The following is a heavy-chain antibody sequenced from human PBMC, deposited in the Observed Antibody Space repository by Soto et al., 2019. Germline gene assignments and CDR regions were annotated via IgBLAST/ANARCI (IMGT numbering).Heavy chain of an antibody. D-gene: IGHD6-13*01. CDR1: GCSISSSSYY. CDR3: ATNLGDYSSSWGEPNFDY. Sequence: ASETLSLTCTFSGCSISSSSYYWGWIRQPPGKGLEWIGSIYYSGSTYYNPSLKSRVTISVDTSKNQFSLKLSSVTAADTAVYYCATNLGDYSSSWGEPNFDYWGQGTLVTVSS. J-gene: IGHJ4*02. V-gene: IGHV4-39*01. CDR2: IYYSGST.